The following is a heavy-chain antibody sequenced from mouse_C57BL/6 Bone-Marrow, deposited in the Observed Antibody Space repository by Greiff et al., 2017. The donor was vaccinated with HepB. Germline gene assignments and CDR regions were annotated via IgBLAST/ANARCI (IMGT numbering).Heavy chain of an antibody. Sequence: SGPVLVKPGASVKMSCKASGYTFTDYYMNWVKQSHGKSLEWIGVINPYNGGTSYNQKFKGKATLTVDKSSSTAYMELNSLTSEDSAVYYCARGGTTPFDYWGQGTTLTVSS. CDR3: ARGGTTPFDY. CDR2: INPYNGGT. J-gene: IGHJ2*01. V-gene: IGHV1-19*01. CDR1: GYTFTDYY. D-gene: IGHD1-1*01.